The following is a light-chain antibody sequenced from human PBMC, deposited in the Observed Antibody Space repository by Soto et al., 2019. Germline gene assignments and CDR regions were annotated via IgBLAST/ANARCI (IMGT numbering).Light chain of an antibody. V-gene: IGLV2-14*02. CDR2: KGT. Sequence: QSALAQPASVSGSPGQSITISCTGTSSDVGAYNSVSWYQRHPHKAPQVIIYKGTQRPSGVSNRFSGSTSGNAASLTISGLQAEDEANYYCSSFTSRFTFNYIFGTGTKVTVL. J-gene: IGLJ1*01. CDR3: SSFTSRFTFNYI. CDR1: SSDVGAYNS.